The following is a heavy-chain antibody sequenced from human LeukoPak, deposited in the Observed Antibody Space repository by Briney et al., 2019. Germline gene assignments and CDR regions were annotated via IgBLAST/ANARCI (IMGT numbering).Heavy chain of an antibody. CDR2: IIPIFGTA. D-gene: IGHD2-15*01. J-gene: IGHJ4*02. CDR3: AREGGGYCSGGSCYHFDY. CDR1: GGTFSSYA. V-gene: IGHV1-69*01. Sequence: SVKVSRKASGGTFSSYAISWVRQAPGQGLERMGGIIPIFGTANYAQKFQGRVTITADESTSTAYMELSSLRSEDTAVYYCAREGGGYCSGGSCYHFDYWGQGTLVTVSS.